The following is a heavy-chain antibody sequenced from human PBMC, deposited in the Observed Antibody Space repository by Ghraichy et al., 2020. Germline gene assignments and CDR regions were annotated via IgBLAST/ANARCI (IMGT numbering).Heavy chain of an antibody. CDR3: ARDQHHYGSCSYHGTFDY. CDR1: GFTFCDYY. D-gene: IGHD3-10*01. CDR2: ISGSSSYT. V-gene: IGHV3-11*06. J-gene: IGHJ4*02. Sequence: GSLRLSCAASGFTFCDYYMSWIRQAPGKGLEWVSYISGSSSYTNYADSVKGRFTISRDNAKNSLYLQMNSLRAEDTAVYYCARDQHHYGSCSYHGTFDYWAQGTLVTLSS.